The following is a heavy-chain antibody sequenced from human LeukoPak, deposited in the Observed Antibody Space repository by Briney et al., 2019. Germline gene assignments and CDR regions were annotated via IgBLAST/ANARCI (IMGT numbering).Heavy chain of an antibody. Sequence: PSETLSLTCTVSGGSISSSSYYWGWIRQPPGKGLEWIGSIYYSGSTYYNPSLKSRVTISVDTSKNQFSLKLSSVTAADTAVYYCAREVWIQLWQPFDYWGQGTLVTVSS. CDR2: IYYSGST. D-gene: IGHD5-18*01. CDR3: AREVWIQLWQPFDY. J-gene: IGHJ4*02. V-gene: IGHV4-39*07. CDR1: GGSISSSSYY.